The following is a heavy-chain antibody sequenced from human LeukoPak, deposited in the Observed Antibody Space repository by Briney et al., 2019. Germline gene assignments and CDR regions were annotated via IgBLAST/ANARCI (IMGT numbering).Heavy chain of an antibody. CDR3: AKDPDYDTSGYSDF. CDR2: ISGSGYST. V-gene: IGHV3-23*01. J-gene: IGHJ4*02. D-gene: IGHD3-22*01. Sequence: GGSLRLSCAASGFTFDDYAMHWVRQAPGKGLEWVSSISGSGYSTYHADSVKGRFTISRENSKNTLYLQMNSLRAEDTAVYYCAKDPDYDTSGYSDFWGQGTLVIVSS. CDR1: GFTFDDYA.